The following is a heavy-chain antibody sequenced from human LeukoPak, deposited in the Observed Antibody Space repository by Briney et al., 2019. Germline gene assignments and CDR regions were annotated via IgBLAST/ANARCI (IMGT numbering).Heavy chain of an antibody. CDR2: INPNSGGT. CDR1: GYTFTGYY. Sequence: ASVKVSCKASGYTFTGYYMFWLRQAPGQGLEWMGRINPNSGGTNYAQKFQGRVTMTRDTSITTAYMELSSLRSDATAVYYCARDLPSPGISVADDYWGQGTLVTVSS. J-gene: IGHJ4*02. V-gene: IGHV1-2*06. CDR3: ARDLPSPGISVADDY. D-gene: IGHD6-19*01.